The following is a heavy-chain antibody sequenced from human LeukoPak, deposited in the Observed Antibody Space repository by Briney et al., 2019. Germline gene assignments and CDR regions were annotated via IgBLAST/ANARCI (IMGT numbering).Heavy chain of an antibody. D-gene: IGHD1-1*01. V-gene: IGHV4-38-2*01. CDR1: GYSISSGYY. Sequence: SETLSLTCAVSGYSISSGYYWGWIRQPPGKGLEWIGSIYHSGSTYYNPSLKSRVTISVDTSKNQFSLKLSSVTAADTAVYYCARVGTTLFDPWGQGTLVTVSS. J-gene: IGHJ5*02. CDR2: IYHSGST. CDR3: ARVGTTLFDP.